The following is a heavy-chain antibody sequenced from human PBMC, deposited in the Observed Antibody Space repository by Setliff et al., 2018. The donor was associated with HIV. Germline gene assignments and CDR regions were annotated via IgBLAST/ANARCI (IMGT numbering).Heavy chain of an antibody. CDR2: IRSKAYDGTTI. V-gene: IGHV3-48*03. J-gene: IGHJ4*02. Sequence: LSLSCTGSGFAFSDYAMTWVRQTPGKGLEWVGFIRSKAYDGTTIYYADSVRGRFTISRDNARDSLYLQMNSLRAEDTAVYYCVRDTTSGWMLTNWGQGTLVTVSS. D-gene: IGHD6-25*01. CDR1: GFAFSDYA. CDR3: VRDTTSGWMLTN.